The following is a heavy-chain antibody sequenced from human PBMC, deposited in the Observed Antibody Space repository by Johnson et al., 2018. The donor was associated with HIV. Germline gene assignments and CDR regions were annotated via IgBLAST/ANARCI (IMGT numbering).Heavy chain of an antibody. CDR3: AKDGGSYGGAFDI. J-gene: IGHJ3*02. Sequence: VQLVESGGGVVRPGESLGLSCAASEFTFGDYDMSWVRQAPGKGLEWVSVIYSGGSTYYADSVKGRFTISRDNSKNTLYLQMNSLRAEDTAVYYCAKDGGSYGGAFDIWGQGTMVTVSS. V-gene: IGHV3-66*02. CDR1: EFTFGDYD. CDR2: IYSGGST. D-gene: IGHD1-26*01.